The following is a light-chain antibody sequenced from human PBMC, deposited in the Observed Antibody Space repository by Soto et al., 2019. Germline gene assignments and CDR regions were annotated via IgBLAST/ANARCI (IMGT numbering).Light chain of an antibody. V-gene: IGKV3-20*01. J-gene: IGKJ5*01. CDR3: QQHDSSPIT. Sequence: EIVLTQSPGTLSLSPGQRATLSCRASQSITSRYSVWYQQKPGQAPRLLIYGASSRATGIPDRFSGSGSGTDFTLTISRLEPEDFAVYYCQQHDSSPITFGQGTRLEIK. CDR2: GAS. CDR1: QSITSRY.